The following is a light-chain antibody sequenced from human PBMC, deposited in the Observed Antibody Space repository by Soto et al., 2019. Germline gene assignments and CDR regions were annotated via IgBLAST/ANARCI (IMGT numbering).Light chain of an antibody. CDR2: DAS. CDR3: QQFNSYSWT. Sequence: AIQLTQSPSSLSASVGDRVTITCRASQGISSALAWYQQKPGKAPKLLIYDASSLESGVPSRFSGSGSGTDFTLTISSLQPEDFATYYCQQFNSYSWTFGQGIKVEIK. CDR1: QGISSA. V-gene: IGKV1-13*02. J-gene: IGKJ1*01.